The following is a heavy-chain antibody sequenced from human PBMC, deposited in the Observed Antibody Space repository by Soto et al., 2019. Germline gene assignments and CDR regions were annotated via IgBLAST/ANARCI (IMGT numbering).Heavy chain of an antibody. CDR1: GGSISSSSYY. Sequence: PSETLSLTCTVSGGSISSSSYYWGWIRQPPGKGLEWIGSIYYSGSTYYNPSLKSRVTISVDTSKNQFSLKLSSVTAADTAVYYCARAPPYDFWSGYLGPNWFAPWGQGTLVTVSS. D-gene: IGHD3-3*01. J-gene: IGHJ5*02. CDR2: IYYSGST. V-gene: IGHV4-39*07. CDR3: ARAPPYDFWSGYLGPNWFAP.